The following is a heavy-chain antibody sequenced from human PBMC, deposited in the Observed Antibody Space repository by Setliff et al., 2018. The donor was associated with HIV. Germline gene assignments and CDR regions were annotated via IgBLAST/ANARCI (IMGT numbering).Heavy chain of an antibody. CDR3: ARQAWHYDRDGYFIDY. V-gene: IGHV4-38-2*02. D-gene: IGHD3-22*01. CDR2: IYQTGNT. Sequence: LSLTCSVSGYFISNGYYWGWIRQPPGKGLEWVGTIYQTGNTYYSPSLKSRVTVSMDMSRNQFSVKLNSATAADTAVYYCARQAWHYDRDGYFIDYWGQGMLVTVSS. CDR1: GYFISNGYY. J-gene: IGHJ4*02.